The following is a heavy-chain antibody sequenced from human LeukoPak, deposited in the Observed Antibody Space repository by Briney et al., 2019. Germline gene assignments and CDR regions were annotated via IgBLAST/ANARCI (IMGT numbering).Heavy chain of an antibody. Sequence: GASVKVSCKASGYTFTGYYMHWVRQAPGQGLEWMGWINPNSGGTNYAQKFQGRVTMTRDTSISTAYMELSRLRSDDTAVYYCATTYYYGSGSYGDAFDIWRQGTMVTVSS. J-gene: IGHJ3*02. V-gene: IGHV1-2*02. CDR3: ATTYYYGSGSYGDAFDI. D-gene: IGHD3-10*01. CDR1: GYTFTGYY. CDR2: INPNSGGT.